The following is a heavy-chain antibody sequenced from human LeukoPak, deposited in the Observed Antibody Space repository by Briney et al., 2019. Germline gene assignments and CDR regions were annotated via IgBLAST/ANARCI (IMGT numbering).Heavy chain of an antibody. V-gene: IGHV3-23*01. CDR2: ISGSGGST. Sequence: GGSLRLSCAASGFTFSSYAMSWVRQAPGKGLEWVSAISGSGGSTYYADSVKGRFTISRDNSKNTLYLQMSSLRAEDTAVYYCAKFKHVEMATLNYPLFDYWGQGTLVTVSS. D-gene: IGHD4-4*01. CDR3: AKFKHVEMATLNYPLFDY. J-gene: IGHJ4*02. CDR1: GFTFSSYA.